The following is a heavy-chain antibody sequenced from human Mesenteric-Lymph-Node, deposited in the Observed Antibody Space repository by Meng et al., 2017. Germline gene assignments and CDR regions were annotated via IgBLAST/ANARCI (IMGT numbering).Heavy chain of an antibody. D-gene: IGHD1-26*01. CDR1: GVSISSNIR. J-gene: IGHJ4*02. V-gene: IGHV4-4*02. Sequence: QVPRQQGGGVLGKPSGTLSLTCGVSGVSISSNIRWTWVRQPPGKGLEWIGDIDDSGSTNYNPSLNSRISISLDKSKNHFSLKVNSVTAADTAVYYCARGKQDAWELLAYWGQGALVTVSS. CDR2: IDDSGST. CDR3: ARGKQDAWELLAY.